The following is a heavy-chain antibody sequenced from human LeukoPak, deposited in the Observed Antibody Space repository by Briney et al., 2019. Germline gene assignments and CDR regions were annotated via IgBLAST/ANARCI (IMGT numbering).Heavy chain of an antibody. J-gene: IGHJ4*02. CDR3: ARARPYYGSGSSFRLFDY. CDR2: IYYSGST. V-gene: IGHV4-59*01. Sequence: SETLSLTCTVSGGSISSYYWSWIRQPPGKGLEWIGYIYYSGSTNYNPSLKSRVTISVDTSKNQFSLKLSSVTAADTAVYYCARARPYYGSGSSFRLFDYWGQGTLVTVSS. D-gene: IGHD3-10*01. CDR1: GGSISSYY.